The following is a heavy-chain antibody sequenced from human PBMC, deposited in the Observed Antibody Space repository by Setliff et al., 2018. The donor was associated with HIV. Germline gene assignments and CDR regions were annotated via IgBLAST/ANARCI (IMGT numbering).Heavy chain of an antibody. V-gene: IGHV3-21*01. J-gene: IGHJ4*02. CDR1: GFTFSSYS. CDR3: ARDDDTTSHYGLFEF. Sequence: GGSLRLSCAASGFTFSSYSMNWVRQAPGKGLEWVSSISSSSSYIYYADSVKGRFTISRDDSKNTVYLQMNSLRAEDTAVYYCARDDDTTSHYGLFEFWGQGTLVTVSS. D-gene: IGHD3-22*01. CDR2: ISSSSSYI.